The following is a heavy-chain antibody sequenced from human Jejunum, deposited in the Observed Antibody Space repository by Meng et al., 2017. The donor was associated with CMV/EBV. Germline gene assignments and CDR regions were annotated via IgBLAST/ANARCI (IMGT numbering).Heavy chain of an antibody. CDR1: SSSGHYY. J-gene: IGHJ5*02. V-gene: IGHV4-30-4*08. CDR2: ISYNGST. CDR3: VSFYYDRSGHNWFDP. D-gene: IGHD3-22*01. Sequence: SSSGHYYWSSVRQAPGKGLEWIGYISYNGSTSYSPSLKTRIAMSIDTSKAQFSLKMSSVTAADTAVYYCVSFYYDRSGHNWFDPWGRGTLVTVSS.